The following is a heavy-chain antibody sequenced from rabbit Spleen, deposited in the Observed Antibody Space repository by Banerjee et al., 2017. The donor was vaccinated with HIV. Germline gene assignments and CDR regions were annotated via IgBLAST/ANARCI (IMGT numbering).Heavy chain of an antibody. J-gene: IGHJ4*01. Sequence: QEQLVESGGGLVKPGASLTLICTASGFSFSSGYDMSWVRQAPGKGLEWIGFIYTGNGKNYDASWAKGRITNTKTSSNTVTLQVTSLTAANTATYFCTRDDGSGHYSDGYLNVWSPGTLVTVS. V-gene: IGHV1S45*01. CDR3: TRDDGSGHYSDGYLNV. CDR2: IYTGNGKN. D-gene: IGHD1-1*01. CDR1: GFSFSSGYD.